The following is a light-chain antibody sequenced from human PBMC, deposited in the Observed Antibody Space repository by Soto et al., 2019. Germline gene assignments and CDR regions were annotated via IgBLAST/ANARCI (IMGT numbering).Light chain of an antibody. CDR2: DAS. J-gene: IGKJ4*01. Sequence: EIVLTQSPATLSLSPGERATLSCRASQSVSSQLAWFQQKPGQAPRLLIYDASNRATGIPARFSGSGSGTDFTLTISSLEPEDFVVYYCQQRNNWPLTFGGGTKLEIK. CDR1: QSVSSQ. CDR3: QQRNNWPLT. V-gene: IGKV3-11*01.